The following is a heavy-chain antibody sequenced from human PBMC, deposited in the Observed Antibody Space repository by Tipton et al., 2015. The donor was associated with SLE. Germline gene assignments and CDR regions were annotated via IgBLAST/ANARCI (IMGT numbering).Heavy chain of an antibody. CDR3: ARDTHTYYFDY. J-gene: IGHJ4*02. V-gene: IGHV3-30-3*01. CDR2: ISYDGSNI. Sequence: SLRLSCAASGFTFSSYAMNWVRQAPGKGLEWVAIISYDGSNIYYADSVKGRFTISRDNSKNTLYLQMNSLRAEDTAVYYCARDTHTYYFDYWGQGALVTVSS. CDR1: GFTFSSYA.